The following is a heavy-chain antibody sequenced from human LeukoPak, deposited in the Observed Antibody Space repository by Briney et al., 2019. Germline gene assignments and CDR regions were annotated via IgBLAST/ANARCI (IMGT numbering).Heavy chain of an antibody. CDR2: TNDDGTIT. V-gene: IGHV3-74*01. CDR3: ASGKYRYGDNWFDP. Sequence: PGGSQRLSCAASGFTFSTSWMHWVRQAPGKGLVWVSHTNDDGTITTYADSVKGRFTISRDNSKNTLYLQMNSLRAEDTAVYFCASGKYRYGDNWFDPWGQGTLVTVSS. J-gene: IGHJ5*02. CDR1: GFTFSTSW. D-gene: IGHD5-18*01.